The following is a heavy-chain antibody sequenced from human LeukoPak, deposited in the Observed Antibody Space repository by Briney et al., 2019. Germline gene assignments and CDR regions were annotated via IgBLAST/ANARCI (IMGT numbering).Heavy chain of an antibody. Sequence: SETLSLTCTVSGGSISSYYWSWIRQPPGKGLEWIGYICYSGSTNCNPSLRSRVTISVDTSKNQFSLKLSSVTAADTAVYYCARQNSVAGTLDYWGQGTLVTVSS. CDR1: GGSISSYY. CDR2: ICYSGST. D-gene: IGHD6-19*01. V-gene: IGHV4-59*08. CDR3: ARQNSVAGTLDY. J-gene: IGHJ4*02.